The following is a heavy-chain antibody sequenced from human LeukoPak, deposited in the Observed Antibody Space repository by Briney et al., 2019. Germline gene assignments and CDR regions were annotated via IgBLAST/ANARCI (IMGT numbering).Heavy chain of an antibody. J-gene: IGHJ5*02. CDR3: ARYVPRNGFDA. CDR2: INSDGGGA. V-gene: IGHV3-74*01. Sequence: GGSLCFYCAASGITFGTNWRHRVRPGQGLGLVWISRINSDGGGATYAVSVKGRFTVSRDNAKNTLYLQMSSLRAEDTAVYYCARYVPRNGFDAWGQGTLVTVAS. D-gene: IGHD3-10*02. CDR1: GITFGTNW.